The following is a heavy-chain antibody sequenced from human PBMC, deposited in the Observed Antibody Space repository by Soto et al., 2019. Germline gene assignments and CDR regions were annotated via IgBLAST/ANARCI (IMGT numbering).Heavy chain of an antibody. J-gene: IGHJ4*02. D-gene: IGHD2-2*01. CDR2: IIPIFGTA. Sequence: LVKVSCKGFGGTFSSYGISWVRQATGQGLEWMGGIIPIFGTANYAQKFQGRVTITADKSTSTAYMELSSLRSEDTAVYYCARDGGYCSSTSCPGDYWGQGTLVTVSS. V-gene: IGHV1-69*06. CDR3: ARDGGYCSSTSCPGDY. CDR1: GGTFSSYG.